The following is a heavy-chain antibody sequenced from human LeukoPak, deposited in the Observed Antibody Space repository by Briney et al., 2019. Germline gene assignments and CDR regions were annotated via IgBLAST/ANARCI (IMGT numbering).Heavy chain of an antibody. J-gene: IGHJ3*02. CDR3: AKYAYNWNAPDGFDM. CDR1: RFSFSDYD. CDR2: ISSDGSRK. Sequence: GGSLRLSCRASRFSFSDYDMYWVRQAPGKGLEWGAVISSDGSRKHYGDSVKGRFTISRDNSESTLFLQMNSLRTDDTSVYFCAKYAYNWNAPDGFDMWGQGTMVIVSS. D-gene: IGHD1-1*01. V-gene: IGHV3-30*18.